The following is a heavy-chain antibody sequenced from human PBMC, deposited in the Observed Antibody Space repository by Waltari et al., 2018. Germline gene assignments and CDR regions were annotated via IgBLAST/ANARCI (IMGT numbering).Heavy chain of an antibody. D-gene: IGHD2-2*01. CDR1: GLLFITLW. V-gene: IGHV3-48*02. Sequence: EVQLEEVGGGLVQPGGSVSLSGAVFGLLFITLWMNWVRQAPGKGLEWVSFISSGGKTLYYADSVKGRFTISRDNARNSVYLQMNNLRDEDTAVYFCASVPLLTSSAFDFWGRGTMVTVSS. CDR3: ASVPLLTSSAFDF. CDR2: ISSGGKTL. J-gene: IGHJ3*01.